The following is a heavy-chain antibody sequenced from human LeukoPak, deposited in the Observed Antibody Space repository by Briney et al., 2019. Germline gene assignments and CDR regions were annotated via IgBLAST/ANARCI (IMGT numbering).Heavy chain of an antibody. V-gene: IGHV4-39*07. CDR1: GGSISSYY. CDR3: ARLPWDTAMAPDY. J-gene: IGHJ4*02. Sequence: SETLSLTCTVSGGSISSYYWGWIRQPPGKGLEWMATIYYSGSTYYNPSLKSRVTISVDTPKNQFSLKLSSVTTADTAVYYCARLPWDTAMAPDYWGQGTLVTVSS. D-gene: IGHD5-18*01. CDR2: IYYSGST.